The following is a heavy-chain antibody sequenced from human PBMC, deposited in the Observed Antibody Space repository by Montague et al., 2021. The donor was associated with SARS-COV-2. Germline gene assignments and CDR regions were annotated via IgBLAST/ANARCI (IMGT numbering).Heavy chain of an antibody. CDR1: GGSFSGYY. CDR2: INQSGST. V-gene: IGHV4-34*01. D-gene: IGHD3-22*01. J-gene: IGHJ5*01. CDR3: ARVAGGYYHDSSAYFDC. Sequence: SETLSLTCAVYGGSFSGYYWSWIRQPPGKGLEWIGEINQSGSTXXXPSXXXRVTLSVDTSKKQFSLKLSSLTAADTAVYYCARVAGGYYHDSSAYFDCWGQGSLVTVSS.